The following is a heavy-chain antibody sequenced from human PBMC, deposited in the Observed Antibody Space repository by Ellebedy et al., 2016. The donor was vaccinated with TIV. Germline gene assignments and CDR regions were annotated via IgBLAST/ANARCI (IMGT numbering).Heavy chain of an antibody. CDR3: ARGTTLDY. CDR2: VYYSGKIFTGNT. D-gene: IGHD4-11*01. V-gene: IGHV4-59*11. Sequence: SETLSLTXTVSGDSISSHYWNWIRQPPGGGLEWIGCVYYSGKIFTGNTNSNPSLKSRVTFSVDTSKNQFSLRLRSVTAADTAVYYCARGTTLDYWGQGTLVTVSS. CDR1: GDSISSHY. J-gene: IGHJ4*02.